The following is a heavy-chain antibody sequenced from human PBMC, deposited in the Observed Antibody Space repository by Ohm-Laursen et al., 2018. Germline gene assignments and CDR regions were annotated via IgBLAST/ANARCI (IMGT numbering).Heavy chain of an antibody. D-gene: IGHD3-10*02. CDR1: GFTFSNYA. CDR2: ISYDGSNE. Sequence: SLRLSCTAPGFTFSNYAMSWVRQAPGKGLEWVAGISYDGSNEYYGDSVKGRFSISRDNSKNTLYLQMNSLRAEDTAVYYCARGVFGFSYDYWGQGTLVTVSS. J-gene: IGHJ4*02. V-gene: IGHV3-33*08. CDR3: ARGVFGFSYDY.